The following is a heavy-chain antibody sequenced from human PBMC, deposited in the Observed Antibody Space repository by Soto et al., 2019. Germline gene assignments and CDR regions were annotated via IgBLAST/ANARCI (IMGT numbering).Heavy chain of an antibody. CDR1: GYTFNGYY. D-gene: IGHD6-19*01. CDR2: INPNSGGT. J-gene: IGHJ6*02. V-gene: IGHV1-2*02. Sequence: VASVKVSCKASGYTFNGYYIHWVRQAPGQGLDWMGYINPNSGGTKYAQKFQGRVTMTSDTSISTAYMELSSLRSDDTAVYFCARAVGGTDYAMDVWGQGTTVTVSS. CDR3: ARAVGGTDYAMDV.